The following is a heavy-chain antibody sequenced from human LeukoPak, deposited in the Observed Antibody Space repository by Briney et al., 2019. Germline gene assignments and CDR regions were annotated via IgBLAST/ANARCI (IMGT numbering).Heavy chain of an antibody. J-gene: IGHJ4*02. V-gene: IGHV3-43*01. Sequence: GGSLRLSCAASGFTFDDYTMHWVRRAPGKGLEWVSLISWDGGSTYYADSVKGRFTISRDNSKNSLYLQMNSLRTEDTALYYCAKGIVAVAGSPLTDWGQGTLVTVSS. D-gene: IGHD6-19*01. CDR1: GFTFDDYT. CDR3: AKGIVAVAGSPLTD. CDR2: ISWDGGST.